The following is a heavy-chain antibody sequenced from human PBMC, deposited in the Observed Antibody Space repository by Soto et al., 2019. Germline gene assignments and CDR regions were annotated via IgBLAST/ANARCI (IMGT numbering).Heavy chain of an antibody. J-gene: IGHJ6*02. V-gene: IGHV3-30*18. D-gene: IGHD3-3*01. CDR1: GFTFSSYG. Sequence: QVQLVESGGGVVQPGRSLRLSCAASGFTFSSYGMHWVRQAPGKGLEWVAVISYDGSNKYYADSVKGRFTISRDNSENTLYLQMNSLRAEDTAAYYCAKASLRFSYYYYGMDVWGQGTTVTVSS. CDR3: AKASLRFSYYYYGMDV. CDR2: ISYDGSNK.